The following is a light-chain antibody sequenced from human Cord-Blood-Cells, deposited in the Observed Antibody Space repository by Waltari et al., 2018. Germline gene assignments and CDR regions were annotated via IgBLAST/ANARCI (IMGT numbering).Light chain of an antibody. J-gene: IGLJ1*01. CDR3: YSTDSSGNHYV. CDR1: ALPKKY. CDR2: EDS. V-gene: IGLV3-10*01. Sequence: SYELTPPPSVSVSPGQTARITCSGDALPKKYSYWYQQKSGQYPVLAIYEDSKRPSGIPERFSGSSSGTMATLTISGAQVEDEADYYCYSTDSSGNHYVFGTGTKVTVL.